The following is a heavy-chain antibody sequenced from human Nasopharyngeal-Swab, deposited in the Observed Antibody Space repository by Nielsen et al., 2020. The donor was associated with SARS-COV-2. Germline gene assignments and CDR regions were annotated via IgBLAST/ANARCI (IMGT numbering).Heavy chain of an antibody. CDR1: GFTFSSYA. CDR2: ISYDGGNK. J-gene: IGHJ4*02. V-gene: IGHV3-30*04. Sequence: GESLKISCAASGFTFSSYAMNWVRQAPGKGLEWVAVISYDGGNKYYADSVKGRFTISRDNSKNTLYLQMNSLRAEDTAVYYCAKVAAAAYYFDYWGQGTLVTVSS. CDR3: AKVAAAAYYFDY. D-gene: IGHD6-25*01.